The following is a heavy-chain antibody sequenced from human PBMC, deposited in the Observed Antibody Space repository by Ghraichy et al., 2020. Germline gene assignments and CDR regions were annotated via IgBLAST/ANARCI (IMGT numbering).Heavy chain of an antibody. CDR3: ARGNYGGLTADY. D-gene: IGHD4-23*01. J-gene: IGHJ4*02. CDR1: GFTFSSYS. V-gene: IGHV3-48*01. Sequence: GGSLRLSCAASGFTFSSYSLNWVRQAPGKGLEWLSYISGSSNTVYYAHSVKGRFTVSRDNAKNSLYLQMNSLRVEDTAIYYCARGNYGGLTADYWGQGTLVTVSS. CDR2: ISGSSNTV.